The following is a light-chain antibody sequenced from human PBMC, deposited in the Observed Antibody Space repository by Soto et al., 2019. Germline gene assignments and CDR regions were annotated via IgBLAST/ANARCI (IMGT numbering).Light chain of an antibody. CDR1: QSVSSY. J-gene: IGKJ1*01. Sequence: EIVLTQSPATLSLSPGERATLSCRASQSVSSYLAWYQQKPGQAPRLLIYDASNRATGIPARFSGSGSGTDFTRTISILRREDFAVYYCKQRSNWPPAWTFGHGTKVDI. CDR3: KQRSNWPPAWT. CDR2: DAS. V-gene: IGKV3-11*01.